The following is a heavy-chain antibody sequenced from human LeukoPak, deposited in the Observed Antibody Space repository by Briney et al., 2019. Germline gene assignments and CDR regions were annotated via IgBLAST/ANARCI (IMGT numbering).Heavy chain of an antibody. D-gene: IGHD3-10*01. CDR1: GYTFNKYV. V-gene: IGHV1-18*01. J-gene: IGHJ4*02. CDR3: ARDPLSYYGSGSYSDY. CDR2: ISAYNGNT. Sequence: ASVKVSCKASGYTFNKYVITWVRQAPGQGLEWMGWISAYNGNTNYAQKLQGRVTMTTDTSTSTAYMGLRSLRSDDTAVYYCARDPLSYYGSGSYSDYWGQGTLVTVSS.